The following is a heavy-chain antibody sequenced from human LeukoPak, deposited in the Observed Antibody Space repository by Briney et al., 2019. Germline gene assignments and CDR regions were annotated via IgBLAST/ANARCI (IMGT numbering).Heavy chain of an antibody. V-gene: IGHV4-59*01. J-gene: IGHJ4*02. CDR1: GGSISSYY. CDR3: ARVEEGYGSGSPDGGEFDY. CDR2: IYYSGST. Sequence: SETLSLTCTVSGGSISSYYWSWIRQPPGKGLEWIGYIYYSGSTNYNPSLKSRVTISVDTSKNQFSLKLSSVTAADTAMYYCARVEEGYGSGSPDGGEFDYWGQGALVTVSS. D-gene: IGHD3-10*01.